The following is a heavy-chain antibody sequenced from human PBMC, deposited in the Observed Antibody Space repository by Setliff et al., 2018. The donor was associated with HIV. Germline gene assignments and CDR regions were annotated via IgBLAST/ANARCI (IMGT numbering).Heavy chain of an antibody. V-gene: IGHV4-31*03. CDR1: GGSISGGGYY. CDR3: ARGKREPLQSRGYYFDY. J-gene: IGHJ4*02. Sequence: SETLSLTCTVSGGSISGGGYYWSWIRQHPGKGLEWIGYIYYSGSTYYNPSLKSRVTISVDTSKNQFSLKLSSVTAADTAVYYCARGKREPLQSRGYYFDYWGQGTLVTVSS. CDR2: IYYSGST. D-gene: IGHD1-26*01.